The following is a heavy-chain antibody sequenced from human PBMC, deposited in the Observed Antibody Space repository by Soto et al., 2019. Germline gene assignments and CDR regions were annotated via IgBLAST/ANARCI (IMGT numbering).Heavy chain of an antibody. CDR3: ARDSSASAKSYSFDY. CDR2: INPNGGGT. Sequence: ASVKVSCKASGYKFINHYIHWVRQAPGVGLEWMGIINPNGGGTDYAQKFQGRVTMTTDTYASTVHMELSSLRSEDTAVYFCARDSSASAKSYSFDYWGKGTLVTVSS. J-gene: IGHJ4*02. CDR1: GYKFINHY. V-gene: IGHV1-46*01. D-gene: IGHD3-10*01.